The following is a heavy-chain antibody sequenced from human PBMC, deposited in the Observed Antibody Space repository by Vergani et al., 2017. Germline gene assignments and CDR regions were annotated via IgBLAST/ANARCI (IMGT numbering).Heavy chain of an antibody. J-gene: IGHJ1*01. V-gene: IGHV3-30*03. CDR3: ATKSCCKPGFQIGDFRE. Sequence: QVHLVESGGGVVQPGRSLRLSCVVSGFTSSYYGMHWVRQAPGKGLEWLAVISYDGTQKYYADSVKGRFTIYRDNSKSTFDLQMNSLRTEDKAVYYCATKSCCKPGFQIGDFREWGQGTLVTVSS. CDR1: GFTSSYYG. D-gene: IGHD2/OR15-2a*01. CDR2: ISYDGTQK.